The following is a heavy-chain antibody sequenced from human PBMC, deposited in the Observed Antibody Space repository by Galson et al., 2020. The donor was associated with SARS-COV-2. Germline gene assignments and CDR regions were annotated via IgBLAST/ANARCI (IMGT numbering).Heavy chain of an antibody. CDR2: IAYDGGNK. V-gene: IGHV3-30*04. Sequence: GESLKISCAASGFTFSSYAIHWVRQAPGKGLEWVAVIAYDGGNKFYGDSVRGRFTISRDNSKNTLSLQMNSLRTEDTAVYYCVRDGSITAGTKFDYWGQGTLVTVSA. J-gene: IGHJ4*02. D-gene: IGHD6-13*01. CDR1: GFTFSSYA. CDR3: VRDGSITAGTKFDY.